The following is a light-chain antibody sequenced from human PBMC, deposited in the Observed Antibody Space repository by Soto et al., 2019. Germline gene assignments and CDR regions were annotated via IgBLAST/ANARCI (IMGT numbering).Light chain of an antibody. J-gene: IGKJ5*01. CDR3: QQLNSYPSIT. V-gene: IGKV1-39*01. Sequence: DIQMTQSPSSLSASVGDRVTITCRASQSISIYLNWYQQKPGKAPKLLIYAASSLQSGVPSRFSGSGSGTDFTLTISSLQPEDFATYYCQQLNSYPSITFGQGTRLEIK. CDR1: QSISIY. CDR2: AAS.